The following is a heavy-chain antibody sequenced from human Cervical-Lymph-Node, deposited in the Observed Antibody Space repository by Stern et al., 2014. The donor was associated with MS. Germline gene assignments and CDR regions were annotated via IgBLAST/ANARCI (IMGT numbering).Heavy chain of an antibody. V-gene: IGHV1-2*02. CDR1: GYTFAPYY. CDR2: IIPNNGCT. CDR3: ARGVLGVAGRGYFDF. D-gene: IGHD6-19*01. Sequence: QVQLVASGAEVMQPGASVRVSCKASGYTFAPYYIHWMRQAPGQGLEWLGWIIPNNGCTNYAQRFQGKVTMTRDTSISTAYMELRRLTSDDTAVYYCARGVLGVAGRGYFDFWGQGTLVTVSS. J-gene: IGHJ4*02.